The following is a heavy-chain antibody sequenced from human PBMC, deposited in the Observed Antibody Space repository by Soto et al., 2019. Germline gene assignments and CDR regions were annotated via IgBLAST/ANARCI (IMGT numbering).Heavy chain of an antibody. CDR3: AKDLRDSSSWRYYYMDV. J-gene: IGHJ6*03. CDR2: ISGSGGST. V-gene: IGHV3-23*01. CDR1: GFTFSSYA. D-gene: IGHD6-13*01. Sequence: GGSLRLSCAASGFTFSSYAMSWVRQAPGKGLEWVSAISGSGGSTYYADSVKGRFTISRDNSKTTLYLQMNSLRAEDTAVYDCAKDLRDSSSWRYYYMDVWGKGTTVTVSS.